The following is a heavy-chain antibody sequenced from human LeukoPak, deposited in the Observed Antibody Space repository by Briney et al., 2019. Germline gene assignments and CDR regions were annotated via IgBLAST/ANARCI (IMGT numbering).Heavy chain of an antibody. Sequence: ASVKVSCKASGGTFSSYAISWVRQAPGQGLEWMGGIIPIFGTANYAQKFQGRVTITTDESTSTAYMELSSLRSEDTAVYYCARDNGGNNWFDPWGQGTLVTVSS. CDR2: IIPIFGTA. CDR3: ARDNGGNNWFDP. D-gene: IGHD4-23*01. J-gene: IGHJ5*02. CDR1: GGTFSSYA. V-gene: IGHV1-69*05.